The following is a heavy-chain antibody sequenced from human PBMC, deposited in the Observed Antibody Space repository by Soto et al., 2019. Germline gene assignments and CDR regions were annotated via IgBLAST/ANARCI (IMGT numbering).Heavy chain of an antibody. D-gene: IGHD2-2*02. V-gene: IGHV4-30-4*01. CDR1: GGSISSGDYY. J-gene: IGHJ6*02. CDR2: IYYSGST. CDR3: ARAVVPAAIPDPYYYYGMDV. Sequence: SATLSLTCTVSGGSISSGDYYWRWIRQPPGKGLDWIGYIYYSGSTYYNPSLKSRVTISVDTSKNQFSLKLSSVTAADTAVYYCARAVVPAAIPDPYYYYGMDVWGQGTTVTVSS.